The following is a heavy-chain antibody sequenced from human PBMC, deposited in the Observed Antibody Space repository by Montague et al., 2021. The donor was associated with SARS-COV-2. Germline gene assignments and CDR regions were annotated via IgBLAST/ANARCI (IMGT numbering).Heavy chain of an antibody. CDR1: GFSLSTSGMC. CDR3: ARIYYGSGSSLLDY. D-gene: IGHD3-10*01. V-gene: IGHV2-70*11. J-gene: IGHJ4*02. CDR2: IDWDDDK. Sequence: PALVKPTQTLTLTCTFSGFSLSTSGMCVSWIRQPPGKALEWLARIDWDDDKYYSTSLKTRLTISKDTSKNQVVLTMTNMDPVDTATYYCARIYYGSGSSLLDYWGQGTLVTVSS.